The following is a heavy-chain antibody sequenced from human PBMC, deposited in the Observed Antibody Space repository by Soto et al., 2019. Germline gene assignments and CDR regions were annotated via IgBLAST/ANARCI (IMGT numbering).Heavy chain of an antibody. CDR2: ISGSGGST. V-gene: IGHV3-23*01. D-gene: IGHD2-15*01. Sequence: GGSLRLSCAASGFTFSSYAMSWVRQAPGKGLEWVSAISGSGGSTYYADSVKGRFTISRDNSKNTLYLQMNSLRAEDTAVYYCAKDTDCSGGSCYISNYFDYWGQGTLVTVSS. CDR1: GFTFSSYA. CDR3: AKDTDCSGGSCYISNYFDY. J-gene: IGHJ4*02.